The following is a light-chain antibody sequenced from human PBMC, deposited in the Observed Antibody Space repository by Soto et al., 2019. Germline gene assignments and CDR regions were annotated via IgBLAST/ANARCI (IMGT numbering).Light chain of an antibody. J-gene: IGKJ4*02. Sequence: EIVLTQSPATLSLSPGERATLSCRASQSISNYLVWYQQKPGQAPRLLIYVASNRATGIPARFSCSGSGTDFTLTISSLEPEDFEIYYCQQRSNWPPLTFGGGTKVEIK. CDR2: VAS. CDR3: QQRSNWPPLT. CDR1: QSISNY. V-gene: IGKV3-11*01.